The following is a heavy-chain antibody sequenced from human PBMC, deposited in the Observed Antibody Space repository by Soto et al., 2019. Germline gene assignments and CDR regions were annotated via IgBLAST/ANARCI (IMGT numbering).Heavy chain of an antibody. D-gene: IGHD3-9*01. Sequence: GGSLRLSCAASGFTFSSYWMHWVRQAPGKGLVWVSRINSDGSSTSYADSVKGRFTISRDNAKNTLYLQMNSLRAEDTAVYYWARGGFLDYDILTGYPLDYWGQGTLVTVSS. J-gene: IGHJ4*02. V-gene: IGHV3-74*01. CDR1: GFTFSSYW. CDR3: ARGGFLDYDILTGYPLDY. CDR2: INSDGSST.